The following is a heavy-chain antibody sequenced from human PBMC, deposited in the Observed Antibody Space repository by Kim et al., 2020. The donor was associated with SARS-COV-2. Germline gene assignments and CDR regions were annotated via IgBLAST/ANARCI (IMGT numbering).Heavy chain of an antibody. D-gene: IGHD1-26*01. CDR2: IYYSGST. J-gene: IGHJ3*02. V-gene: IGHV4-39*01. Sequence: SETLSLTCTVSGGSISSSSYYWGWIRQPPGKGLEWIGSIYYSGSTYYNPSLKSRVTISVDTSKNQFSLKLSSVTAADTAVYYCARRLGEWELTNSLAFDIWGQGTMVTVSS. CDR3: ARRLGEWELTNSLAFDI. CDR1: GGSISSSSYY.